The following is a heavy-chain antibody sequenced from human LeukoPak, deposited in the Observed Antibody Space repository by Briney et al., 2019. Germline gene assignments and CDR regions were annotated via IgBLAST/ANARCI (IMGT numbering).Heavy chain of an antibody. J-gene: IGHJ4*02. CDR2: IYYSGST. CDR1: GGSISSSSYY. CDR3: ARGCSGGSCYVNLGIDY. V-gene: IGHV4-39*01. D-gene: IGHD2-15*01. Sequence: SEALSLTCTVSGGSISSSSYYWGWIRQPPGKGLEWTGSIYYSGSTYYNPSLKSRVTISVDTSKNQFSLKLSSVTAADTAVYYRARGCSGGSCYVNLGIDYWGQGTLVTVSS.